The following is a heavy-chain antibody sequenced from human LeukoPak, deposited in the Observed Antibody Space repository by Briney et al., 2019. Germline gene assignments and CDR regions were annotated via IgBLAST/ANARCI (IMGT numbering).Heavy chain of an antibody. V-gene: IGHV1-18*01. CDR2: ISAYNGNT. D-gene: IGHD1-26*01. J-gene: IGHJ5*02. Sequence: ASVKVSCKASGYTFTSYGISWVRQAPGQGLEWMGWISAYNGNTNYAQKLQGRVTMTTDTSTSTAYMELRSLRSDDTAVYYCARVVGGSYHYNWFDPWGQGTLVTVSS. CDR3: ARVVGGSYHYNWFDP. CDR1: GYTFTSYG.